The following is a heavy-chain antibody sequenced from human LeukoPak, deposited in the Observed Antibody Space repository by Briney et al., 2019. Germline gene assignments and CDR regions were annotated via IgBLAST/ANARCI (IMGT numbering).Heavy chain of an antibody. D-gene: IGHD3-22*01. CDR3: ARDIYYDSSGHNWFDP. V-gene: IGHV4-34*01. Sequence: SETLSLTCAVYGGSFSGYYWSWIRQPPGKGLEWIGEINHSGSTNYNPSLKSRVTISVDTSKNQFSLKLSSVTAADTVVYYCARDIYYDSSGHNWFDPWGQGTLVTVSS. CDR2: INHSGST. CDR1: GGSFSGYY. J-gene: IGHJ5*02.